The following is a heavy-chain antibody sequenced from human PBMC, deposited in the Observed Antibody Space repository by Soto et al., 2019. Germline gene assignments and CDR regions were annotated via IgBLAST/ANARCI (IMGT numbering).Heavy chain of an antibody. CDR2: IYYSGST. Sequence: SETLSLTCTVSGGSISSGDYYWSWIRQPPGKGLEWIGYIYYSGSTYYNPSLKSRVTISVDTSKNQFSLKLSSVTAADTAVYYCARVRYFDWFRKGNNWFDPWGRGTLVTVSS. CDR3: ARVRYFDWFRKGNNWFDP. J-gene: IGHJ5*02. D-gene: IGHD3-9*01. V-gene: IGHV4-30-4*01. CDR1: GGSISSGDYY.